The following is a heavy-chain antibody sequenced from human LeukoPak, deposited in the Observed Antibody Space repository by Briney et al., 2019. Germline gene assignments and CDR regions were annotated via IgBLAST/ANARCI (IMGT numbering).Heavy chain of an antibody. Sequence: ASVKVSCKASGYTFTSYGISWVRQAPGQGLEWMGWINAYNGNTNYAQKLQGRVTMTTDTSTSTAYMELRSLRSDDTAVYYCARAPSDTSWFDPWGQGTLVTVSS. D-gene: IGHD5-18*01. CDR2: INAYNGNT. CDR1: GYTFTSYG. CDR3: ARAPSDTSWFDP. J-gene: IGHJ5*02. V-gene: IGHV1-18*01.